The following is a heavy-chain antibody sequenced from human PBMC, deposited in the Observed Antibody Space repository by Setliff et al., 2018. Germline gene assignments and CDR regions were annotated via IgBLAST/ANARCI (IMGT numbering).Heavy chain of an antibody. Sequence: LSLTCTVSGGSLSSYYWSWIRQPPGKGLEWIGYIYYSGSTNYNPSLKSRVTISVDTSKNQFSLKLSSVTAADTAVYYCAREKSGYYNFWSGYYTDYYYGMDVWGQGTTVTVSS. CDR2: IYYSGST. D-gene: IGHD3-3*01. V-gene: IGHV4-59*01. CDR3: AREKSGYYNFWSGYYTDYYYGMDV. CDR1: GGSLSSYY. J-gene: IGHJ6*02.